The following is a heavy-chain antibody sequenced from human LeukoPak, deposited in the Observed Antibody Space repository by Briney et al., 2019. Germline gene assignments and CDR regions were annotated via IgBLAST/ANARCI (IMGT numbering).Heavy chain of an antibody. V-gene: IGHV3-66*01. CDR3: ARDLTGAVFDF. CDR2: IYSGGST. CDR1: GFTFSDHY. Sequence: PGGSLRLSCAASGFTFSDHYMDWVRQAPGKGLEWVSLIYSGGSTYYADSVKGRFTISRDNSKNTVYLQMNSLGAEDTAVYFCARDLTGAVFDFWGQGTLVTVSS. D-gene: IGHD1-26*01. J-gene: IGHJ4*02.